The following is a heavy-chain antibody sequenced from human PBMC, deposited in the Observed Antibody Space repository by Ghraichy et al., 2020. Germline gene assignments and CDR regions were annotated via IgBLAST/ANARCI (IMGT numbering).Heavy chain of an antibody. D-gene: IGHD3-3*01. CDR2: ISSSSSYI. CDR1: GFTFSSYS. Sequence: GESLNISCAASGFTFSSYSMNWVRQAPGKGLEWVSSISSSSSYIYYADSVKGRFTISRDNAKNSLYLQMNSLRAEDTAVYYCARDSTPYYDFWSGYRYYYYYMDVWGKGTTVTVSS. CDR3: ARDSTPYYDFWSGYRYYYYYMDV. J-gene: IGHJ6*03. V-gene: IGHV3-21*01.